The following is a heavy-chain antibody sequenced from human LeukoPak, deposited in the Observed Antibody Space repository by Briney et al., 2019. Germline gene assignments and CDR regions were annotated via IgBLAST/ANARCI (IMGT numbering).Heavy chain of an antibody. Sequence: QPGGSLRLSCAASGFTFSSYVMSWVRQAPGKGLEWVSAIGGGGGSTYYADSVKGRFTISRDNAKNSLYLQMNSLRVEDTAVYYCASLWELLHPWGQGTLVTVSS. CDR3: ASLWELLHP. J-gene: IGHJ5*02. CDR2: IGGGGGST. D-gene: IGHD1-26*01. V-gene: IGHV3-23*01. CDR1: GFTFSSYV.